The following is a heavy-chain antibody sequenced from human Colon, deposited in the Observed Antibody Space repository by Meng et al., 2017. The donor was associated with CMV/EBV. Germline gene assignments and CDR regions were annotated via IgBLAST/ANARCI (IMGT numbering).Heavy chain of an antibody. CDR2: IYYTGST. V-gene: IGHV4-39*07. CDR1: GGSISTNPHF. Sequence: SETLSLTCTVSGGSISTNPHFWDWIRQPPGQGLEWLGSIYYTGSTSFNPSLNSRVTISIDTSKNQFSLKLASVTAAGTAVYYCARRGTGGYDSVRAFDLWGPGTLVTVSS. CDR3: ARRGTGGYDSVRAFDL. D-gene: IGHD5-12*01. J-gene: IGHJ3*01.